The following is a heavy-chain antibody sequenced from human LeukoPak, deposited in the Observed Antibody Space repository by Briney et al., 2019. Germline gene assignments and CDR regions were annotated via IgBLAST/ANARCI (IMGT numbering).Heavy chain of an antibody. J-gene: IGHJ4*02. V-gene: IGHV1-24*01. CDR3: ATGGRIVGAYFDY. CDR1: GYTLTELS. D-gene: IGHD1-26*01. Sequence: ASVKVSCKVSGYTLTELSMHWERQAPGKGLEWMGGFDPEDGEAIYAQKFQGRVTMTEDTSTDTAYMELSSLRSEDTAVYYCATGGRIVGAYFDYWGQGTLVTVSS. CDR2: FDPEDGEA.